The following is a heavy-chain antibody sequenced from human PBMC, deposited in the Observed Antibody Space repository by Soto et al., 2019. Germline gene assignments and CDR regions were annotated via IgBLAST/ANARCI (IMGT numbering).Heavy chain of an antibody. CDR3: ARDRRDYGDYRGRFDP. D-gene: IGHD4-17*01. CDR2: IYYSGNT. J-gene: IGHJ5*02. Sequence: QVQLQESGPGLVKPSQTLSLTCTVSGGSISTGDYFWTGIRQPPGKGLEWIGHIYYSGNTYYNPSLKSRVTISIDTSKIQFSLKLSSLTAADTAVYYCARDRRDYGDYRGRFDPWGQGTLVTVSS. V-gene: IGHV4-30-4*01. CDR1: GGSISTGDYF.